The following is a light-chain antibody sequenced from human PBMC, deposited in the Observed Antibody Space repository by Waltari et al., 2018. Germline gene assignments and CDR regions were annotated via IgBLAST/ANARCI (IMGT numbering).Light chain of an antibody. J-gene: IGLJ7*01. V-gene: IGLV1-51*02. Sequence: QSVLTQPPSVSAAPGQRVTISCSGGRSNIWYHYVSWYRPFPGTAPKLLIYEDNERPSGVPGRCSGSKSGTSATLDITGLQAGDEADYYCGTWDSSLSGAVFGGGTHLTVL. CDR3: GTWDSSLSGAV. CDR1: RSNIWYHY. CDR2: EDN.